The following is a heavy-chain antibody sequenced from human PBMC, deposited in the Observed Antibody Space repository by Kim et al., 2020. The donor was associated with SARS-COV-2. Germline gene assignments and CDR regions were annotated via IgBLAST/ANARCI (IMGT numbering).Heavy chain of an antibody. Sequence: SETLSLTCTVSGGSISSSSYYWGWIRQPPGKGLEWIGSIYYSGSTYYNPSLKSRVTISVDTSKNQFSLKLSSVTAADTAVYYCVPYYYDSSGYYFDYWGQGTLVPFSS. CDR2: IYYSGST. J-gene: IGHJ4*02. V-gene: IGHV4-39*07. CDR3: VPYYYDSSGYYFDY. D-gene: IGHD3-22*01. CDR1: GGSISSSSYY.